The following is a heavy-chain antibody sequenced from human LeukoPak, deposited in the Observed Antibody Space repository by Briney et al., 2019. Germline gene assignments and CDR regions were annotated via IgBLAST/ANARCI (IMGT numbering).Heavy chain of an antibody. D-gene: IGHD6-19*01. CDR2: ISAYNGNT. CDR3: AKSPPVAGSWFDP. V-gene: IGHV1-18*01. J-gene: IGHJ5*02. Sequence: ASVKVSCKASGCTFTSYGISWVRQAPGQGLEWMRWISAYNGNTNYAQKLQGRVTMTTDTSTSTAYMELRSLRSDDTAVYYCAKSPPVAGSWFDPWGQGTLVTVSS. CDR1: GCTFTSYG.